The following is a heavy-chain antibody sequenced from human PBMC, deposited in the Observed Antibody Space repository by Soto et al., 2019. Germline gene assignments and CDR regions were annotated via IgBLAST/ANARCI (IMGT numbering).Heavy chain of an antibody. J-gene: IGHJ4*02. D-gene: IGHD3-22*01. Sequence: PWGSLRLSCAASGFTFIGFSINFVRQSPFKWLEWVSSVTSSPSSMFYADSVKGRFTISRDDAKDSLFLQMNSLRADDTAVYYCAREADFASSGYVLDYWGLGTLVTVSS. CDR1: GFTFIGFS. CDR3: AREADFASSGYVLDY. V-gene: IGHV3-21*01. CDR2: VTSSPSSM.